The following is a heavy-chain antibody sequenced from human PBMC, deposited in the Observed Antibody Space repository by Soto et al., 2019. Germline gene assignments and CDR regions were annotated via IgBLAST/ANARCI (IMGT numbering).Heavy chain of an antibody. CDR3: ATWAGLVTYRGFIGPLDC. V-gene: IGHV1-69*01. Sequence: QVQLVQSGAEVKKPGSSVKVSCKASGGTFSKKSITWVRQVPGQGFEWIGGITPTFGTTKFAQRLQGRVTTTADASTSTAYMELISLTSEDTAVYYCATWAGLVTYRGFIGPLDCWGQGTQVTVSS. CDR2: ITPTFGTT. J-gene: IGHJ4*02. CDR1: GGTFSKKS. D-gene: IGHD2-21*01.